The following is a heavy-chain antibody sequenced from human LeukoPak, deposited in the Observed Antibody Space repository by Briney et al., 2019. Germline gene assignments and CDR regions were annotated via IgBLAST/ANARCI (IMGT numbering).Heavy chain of an antibody. CDR1: GFTFSSYA. D-gene: IGHD3-22*01. CDR3: ASLGYYDHNDAFDI. Sequence: GSLRLSCAASGFTFSSYAMHWVRQAPGKGLEWVAVISYDGSNKYYADSVKGRFTISRDNSKNTLYLQMNSLRAEDTAVYYCASLGYYDHNDAFDIWGQGTMVTVSS. J-gene: IGHJ3*02. V-gene: IGHV3-30-3*01. CDR2: ISYDGSNK.